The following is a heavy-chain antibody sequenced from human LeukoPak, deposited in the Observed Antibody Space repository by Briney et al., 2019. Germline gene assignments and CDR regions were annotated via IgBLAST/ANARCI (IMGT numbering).Heavy chain of an antibody. CDR3: ASYNGEPDAFDI. CDR1: GGSISSYY. CDR2: IYYSGST. D-gene: IGHD3-10*01. J-gene: IGHJ3*02. V-gene: IGHV4-59*01. Sequence: SETLSLTCTVSGGSISSYYWSWIRQPPGKGLEWIGYIYYSGSTNYNPSLKSRVTISVDTSKNQFSLKLSSVTAADTAVYYCASYNGEPDAFDIWGQGIMVTVSS.